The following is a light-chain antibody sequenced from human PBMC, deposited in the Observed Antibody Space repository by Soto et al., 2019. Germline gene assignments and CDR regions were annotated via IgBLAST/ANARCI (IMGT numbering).Light chain of an antibody. CDR1: SSNIGAGYD. CDR2: ANN. V-gene: IGLV1-40*01. Sequence: QSVLTQPPSVSGAPGQRVTISCTGSSSNIGAGYDVHWYQLLPGTAPKLLIYANNNRPSGVPDRFSGSKSGTSASLAISGLRSEDEADYYCAAWDDSLSVSYVVFGGGTKVTVL. J-gene: IGLJ2*01. CDR3: AAWDDSLSVSYVV.